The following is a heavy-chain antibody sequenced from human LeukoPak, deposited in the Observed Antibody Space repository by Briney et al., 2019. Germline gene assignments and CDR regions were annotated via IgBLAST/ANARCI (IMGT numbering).Heavy chain of an antibody. V-gene: IGHV4-34*01. J-gene: IGHJ2*01. CDR2: INHSGST. Sequence: SETLSLTCAVYGGSFSGYYWSWIRQPPGKGLEWIGEINHSGSTNYNPSLKSRVTISVDTSKNQFSLKLSSVTAADTAVYYCARHREVVTCFDLWGRGTLVTVSS. D-gene: IGHD2-21*02. CDR3: ARHREVVTCFDL. CDR1: GGSFSGYY.